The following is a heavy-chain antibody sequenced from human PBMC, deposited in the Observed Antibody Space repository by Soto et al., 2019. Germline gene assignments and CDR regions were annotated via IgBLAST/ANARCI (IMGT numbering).Heavy chain of an antibody. D-gene: IGHD2-15*01. CDR2: ISAYSGNT. Sequence: QVQLVQSGGEVKKPGAAVKVSCKASGYTFTTFGIGWVRQAPGQGLEWMGWISAYSGNTEYPQKLQGRVTMTIDTSTSTTYMELGSLRSDDTAVYYCARAYCSGGSCYLDYWGQGALVTVSS. CDR1: GYTFTTFG. V-gene: IGHV1-18*01. J-gene: IGHJ4*02. CDR3: ARAYCSGGSCYLDY.